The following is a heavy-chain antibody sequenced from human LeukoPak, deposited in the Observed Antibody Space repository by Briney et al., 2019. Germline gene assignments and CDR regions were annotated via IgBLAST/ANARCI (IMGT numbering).Heavy chain of an antibody. CDR3: ATEADSYGIDY. CDR2: ISSSSSYI. Sequence: GGSLRLSCAASGFTFSSYSMNWVRQAPGKGLEWVSSISSSSSYIYYADSVKGRFTISRDNAKNSLYLQMNSLRAEDTAVYYCATEADSYGIDYWGQGTLVTVSS. V-gene: IGHV3-21*01. J-gene: IGHJ4*02. CDR1: GFTFSSYS. D-gene: IGHD5-18*01.